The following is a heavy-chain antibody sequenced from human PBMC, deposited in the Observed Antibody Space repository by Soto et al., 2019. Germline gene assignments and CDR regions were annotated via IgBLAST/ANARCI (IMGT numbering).Heavy chain of an antibody. J-gene: IGHJ6*03. CDR3: SIAPQSLAAGKRYYYYYMDV. V-gene: IGHV3-7*01. CDR1: GFTFSSYW. D-gene: IGHD6-25*01. CDR2: IKQDGSEK. Sequence: GSLRLSCAASGFTFSSYWMSWVRQAPGKGLEWVANIKQDGSEKYYVDSVKGRFTISRDNAKNSLYLQMNSLRAEDTAVYYCSIAPQSLAAGKRYYYYYMDVWGQRDHGHRLL.